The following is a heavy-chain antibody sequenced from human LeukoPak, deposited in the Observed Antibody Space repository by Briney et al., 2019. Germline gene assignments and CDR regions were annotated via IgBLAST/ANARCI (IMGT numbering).Heavy chain of an antibody. D-gene: IGHD3-16*01. CDR3: AREWGDGFDI. CDR2: TYYRSKWYN. J-gene: IGHJ3*02. Sequence: SQTLSLTCAISGDSDSSNSVAWNWIRQSPSRGLEWLGRTYYRSKWYNDYAVSVESRITINPDTSKNQFSLQLNSVTPEDTSVYYCAREWGDGFDIWGQGTMVTVPS. CDR1: GDSDSSNSVA. V-gene: IGHV6-1*01.